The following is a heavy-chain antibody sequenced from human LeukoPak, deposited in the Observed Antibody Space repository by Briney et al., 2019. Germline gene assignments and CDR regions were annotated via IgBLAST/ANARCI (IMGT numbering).Heavy chain of an antibody. Sequence: PGGSLRLSCAASGFTFSSYSMNWVRQAPGKGLEWVSYISSSSSTIYYADSVKGRFTISRDNAKNSLYLQMNSLRAEDTAVYYCARAIIAVAGTRDAFDIWGQGTMVTVSS. V-gene: IGHV3-48*01. CDR1: GFTFSSYS. CDR3: ARAIIAVAGTRDAFDI. D-gene: IGHD6-19*01. CDR2: ISSSSSTI. J-gene: IGHJ3*02.